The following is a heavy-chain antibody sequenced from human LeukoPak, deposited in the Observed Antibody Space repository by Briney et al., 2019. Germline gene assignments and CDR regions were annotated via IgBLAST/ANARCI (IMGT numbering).Heavy chain of an antibody. CDR2: IYHSGST. CDR3: ARHLEQWRWGNAFYI. CDR1: GYXXXSGYY. D-gene: IGHD6-19*01. J-gene: IGHJ3*02. V-gene: IGHV4-38-2*01. Sequence: XAXXGYXXXSGYYWGWIRRPPGKGREGIGIIYHSGSTYYNPSLKRRVTISVDTYKKQFYMKMSTVTAADTAVYYCARHLEQWRWGNAFYIWGQGTMVTVSS.